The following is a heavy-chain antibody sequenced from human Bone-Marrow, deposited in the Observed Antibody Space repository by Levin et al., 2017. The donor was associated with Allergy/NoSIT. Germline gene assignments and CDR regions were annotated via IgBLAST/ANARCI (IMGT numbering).Heavy chain of an antibody. D-gene: IGHD5-24*01. CDR1: GYTLTELS. Sequence: GESLKISCKVSGYTLTELSMHWVRQAPGKGLEWMGGFDPEDGETIYAQKFQGRVTMTEDTSTDTAYMELSSLRSEDTAVYYCATQYGDGYNKGAFDIWGQGTMVTVSS. J-gene: IGHJ3*02. V-gene: IGHV1-24*01. CDR2: FDPEDGET. CDR3: ATQYGDGYNKGAFDI.